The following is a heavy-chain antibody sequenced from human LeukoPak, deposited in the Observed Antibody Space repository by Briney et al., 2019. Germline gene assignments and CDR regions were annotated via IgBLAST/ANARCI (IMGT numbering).Heavy chain of an antibody. CDR1: GFTFTNYA. CDR3: GKDPNGDYVGGSDF. CDR2: ISANGDRT. D-gene: IGHD3-16*01. Sequence: GGSLSLSCAASGFTFTNYAMSWVRQAPGKGLEWVSGISANGDRTYYADSVKGRFTISRDKSRNTVYLQMSSLRAEDTAAYYCGKDPNGDYVGGSDFWGHGTMVTVSS. V-gene: IGHV3-23*01. J-gene: IGHJ3*01.